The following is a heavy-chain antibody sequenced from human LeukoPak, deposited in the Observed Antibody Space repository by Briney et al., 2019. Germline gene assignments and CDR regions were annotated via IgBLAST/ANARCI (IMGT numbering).Heavy chain of an antibody. V-gene: IGHV1-46*01. Sequence: ASVKVSCKASGYTFTSYHMHWVRQAPGQGLEWMGIINPSGGSTSYAQKFQGRVTMARDTSTSTVYMELSSLRSEDTAVYYCARDWESSSGWSTHDYWGQGTLVTVSS. J-gene: IGHJ4*02. CDR3: ARDWESSSGWSTHDY. CDR2: INPSGGST. D-gene: IGHD6-19*01. CDR1: GYTFTSYH.